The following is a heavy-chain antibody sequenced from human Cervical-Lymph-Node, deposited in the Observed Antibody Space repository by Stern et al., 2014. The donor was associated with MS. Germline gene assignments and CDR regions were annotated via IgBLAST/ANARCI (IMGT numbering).Heavy chain of an antibody. V-gene: IGHV3-30*03. CDR1: GATFSESA. Sequence: VQLVESGGGVVPPGRSLRLSCAASGATFSESAMHWVRQAPGKGLEWVADISHDGSNKQYGDSVKGRLAISRDNSRNTLSLEIYSLRAEDTAVYYCVRTESFYYYDGMDVWGHGTTVIVSS. CDR3: VRTESFYYYDGMDV. J-gene: IGHJ6*02. CDR2: ISHDGSNK.